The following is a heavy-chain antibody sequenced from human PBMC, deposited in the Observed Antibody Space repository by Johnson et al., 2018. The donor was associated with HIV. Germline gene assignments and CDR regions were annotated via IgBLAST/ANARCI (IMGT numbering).Heavy chain of an antibody. D-gene: IGHD1-1*01. CDR3: TTDPWWNGYHALDI. CDR1: GFTFSSYA. Sequence: QLVESGGGVVQPERSLRLSCAASGFTFSSYAMHWVRQAPGKGLEWVAVISYDGTNKYYADSVKGRFTIARHDSKNMLYLQMNSLKTEDTAVYYCTTDPWWNGYHALDIWGQETMVTVSA. CDR2: ISYDGTNK. V-gene: IGHV3-30*04. J-gene: IGHJ3*02.